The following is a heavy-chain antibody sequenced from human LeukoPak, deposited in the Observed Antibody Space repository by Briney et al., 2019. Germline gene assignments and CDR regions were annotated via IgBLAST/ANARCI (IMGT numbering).Heavy chain of an antibody. CDR2: ISYDGSNK. V-gene: IGHV3-30*18. J-gene: IGHJ1*01. Sequence: GGSLRLSCAASGFTFSSYGMHWVRQAPGKGLEWVAVISYDGSNKYYADSVKGRFTISGDNSKNTLYLQMNSLRAEDTAVYYCAKDNGPMVRRVIIGTEYFQHWGQGTLVTVSS. CDR3: AKDNGPMVRRVIIGTEYFQH. D-gene: IGHD3-10*01. CDR1: GFTFSSYG.